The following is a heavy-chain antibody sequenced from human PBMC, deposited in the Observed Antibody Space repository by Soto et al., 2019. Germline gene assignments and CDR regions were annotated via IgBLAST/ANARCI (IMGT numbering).Heavy chain of an antibody. V-gene: IGHV4-59*01. CDR2: VYYGGTA. Sequence: SETLSLTCSVSGDSIRSYYWTWIRQPPGRGLEWIGHVYYGGTANYNPSLQSRVTISLDTSKNQFSLRLTSMTAADTAVYYCAGEGALATFGVVWGQGTRVTVS. J-gene: IGHJ4*02. CDR1: GDSIRSYY. D-gene: IGHD3-3*01. CDR3: AGEGALATFGVV.